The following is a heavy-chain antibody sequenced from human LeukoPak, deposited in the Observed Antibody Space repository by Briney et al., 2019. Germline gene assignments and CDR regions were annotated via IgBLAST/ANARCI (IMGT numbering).Heavy chain of an antibody. J-gene: IGHJ4*02. V-gene: IGHV3-48*03. D-gene: IGHD3-22*01. CDR1: GFTLSSYE. CDR3: ATISRTVVASFDY. CDR2: ISQDGSSI. Sequence: GGSLRLSCAASGFTLSSYEMNWVRQAPGKGLQWVSYISQDGSSIFYADSVKGRFTISRDNAKNSLYLQMNSLGVEDTAVYYCATISRTVVASFDYWGQGILVTVSS.